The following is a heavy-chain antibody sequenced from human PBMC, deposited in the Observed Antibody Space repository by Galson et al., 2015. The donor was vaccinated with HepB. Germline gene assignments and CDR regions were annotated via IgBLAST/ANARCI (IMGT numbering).Heavy chain of an antibody. Sequence: SCKASGGTFSSYTISWVRQAPGRGLEWMGRIIPILGIANYAQKFQGRVTITADKSTSTAYMELSSLRSEDTAVYYCAIAAAVYYYYGMDVWGQGTTVTVSS. CDR1: GGTFSSYT. CDR3: AIAAAVYYYYGMDV. J-gene: IGHJ6*02. CDR2: IIPILGIA. V-gene: IGHV1-69*02. D-gene: IGHD6-13*01.